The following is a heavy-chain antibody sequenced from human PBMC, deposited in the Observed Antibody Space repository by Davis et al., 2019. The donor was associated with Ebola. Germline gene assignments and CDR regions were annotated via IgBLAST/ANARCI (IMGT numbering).Heavy chain of an antibody. CDR3: ARGLRYDSSDY. J-gene: IGHJ4*02. D-gene: IGHD3-22*01. Sequence: ASVKVSCKASGYTFTNFGITWVRQAPGQGLEWMGWISAYNGNTNYAQKLQGRVTMTTDTSTSTAYMELRSLRSDDTAVYYCARGLRYDSSDYWGQGTLVTVSS. CDR1: GYTFTNFG. CDR2: ISAYNGNT. V-gene: IGHV1-18*01.